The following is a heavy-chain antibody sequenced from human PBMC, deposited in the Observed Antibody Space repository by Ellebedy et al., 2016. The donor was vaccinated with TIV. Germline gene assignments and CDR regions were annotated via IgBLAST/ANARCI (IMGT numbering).Heavy chain of an antibody. CDR3: ARILYCSSTSCYLYGYYGMDV. D-gene: IGHD2-2*01. CDR1: GSTFSGYT. CDR2: ISSSSSTI. V-gene: IGHV3-48*02. J-gene: IGHJ6*02. Sequence: GESLKISCAASGSTFSGYTMNWVRQAPGKGLEWVSYISSSSSTIYYADSVKGRFTISRDNAKNSLYLQMNSLRDEDTAVYYCARILYCSSTSCYLYGYYGMDVWGQGTTVTVSS.